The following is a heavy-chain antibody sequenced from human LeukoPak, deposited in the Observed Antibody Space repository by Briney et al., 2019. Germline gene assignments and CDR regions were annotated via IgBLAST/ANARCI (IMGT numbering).Heavy chain of an antibody. CDR2: INAGNGNT. CDR1: GYTFTSYA. CDR3: ARGEGRGRHDY. J-gene: IGHJ4*02. V-gene: IGHV1-3*01. Sequence: ASVNVSCKASGYTFTSYAMHWVRQATGQRLEWMGWINAGNGNTKYSQKFQGRVTITRDTSASTAYMELSSLRSEDTAVYYCARGEGRGRHDYWGQGTLVTVSS. D-gene: IGHD1-26*01.